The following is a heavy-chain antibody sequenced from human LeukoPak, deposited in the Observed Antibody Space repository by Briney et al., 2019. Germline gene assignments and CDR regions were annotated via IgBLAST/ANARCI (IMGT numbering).Heavy chain of an antibody. CDR3: ARDHYYDSSGYYGPNAFDI. J-gene: IGHJ3*02. V-gene: IGHV4-39*07. D-gene: IGHD3-22*01. CDR1: GGSISSRSYY. CDR2: IYYSGST. Sequence: SETLSLTCTVSGGSISSRSYYWGWIRPPPGKGLEGIGSIYYSGSTYYNPALKSRVTISVDTSKNQFSLKLSSVTAADTAVYYCARDHYYDSSGYYGPNAFDIWGQGTMVTVSS.